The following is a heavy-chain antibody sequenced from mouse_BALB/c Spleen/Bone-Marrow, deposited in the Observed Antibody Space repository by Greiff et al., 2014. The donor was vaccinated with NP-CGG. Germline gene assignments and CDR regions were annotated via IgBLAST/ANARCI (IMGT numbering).Heavy chain of an antibody. V-gene: IGHV1S41*01. CDR1: GYTFTSYW. CDR2: IPPGSGTT. Sequence: DLVKPGASVKLSCKASGYTFTSYWINWIKQRPGQGLEWIGRIPPGSGTTYYNEMFKGKATLTVDTSSTTDYIQPSSLSSEDSAVYFCARGSYYYGSSSPWFACWGQGTLVTVSA. J-gene: IGHJ3*01. CDR3: ARGSYYYGSSSPWFAC. D-gene: IGHD1-1*01.